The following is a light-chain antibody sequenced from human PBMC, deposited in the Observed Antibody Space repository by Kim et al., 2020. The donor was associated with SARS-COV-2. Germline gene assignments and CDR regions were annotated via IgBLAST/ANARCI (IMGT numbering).Light chain of an antibody. CDR2: GAS. CDR1: QSVSSN. CDR3: QQYNNWPPLFT. J-gene: IGKJ3*01. V-gene: IGKV3-15*01. Sequence: PGERATLSCRASQSVSSNLAWYQQKPGQAPRLLIYGASTRATGIPARFSGSGSGTEFTLTISSLQSEDFAVYYCQQYNNWPPLFTFGPGTKMDIK.